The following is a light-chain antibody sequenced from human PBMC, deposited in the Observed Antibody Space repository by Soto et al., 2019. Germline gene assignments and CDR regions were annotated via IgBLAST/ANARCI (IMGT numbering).Light chain of an antibody. CDR3: HQYDSWT. CDR2: GAS. CDR1: QSVGKY. J-gene: IGKJ1*01. Sequence: EIVMKQSPATLSLYPGERATLSCRASQSVGKYLVWYQQKPGQAPRLLIYGASSRATGIPDRFSGSGSGTDFTLTISRLEPEDFAVYYCHQYDSWTFGQGTKVDIK. V-gene: IGKV3-20*01.